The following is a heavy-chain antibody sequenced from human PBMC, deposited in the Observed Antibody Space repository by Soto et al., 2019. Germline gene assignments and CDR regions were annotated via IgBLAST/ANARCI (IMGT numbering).Heavy chain of an antibody. CDR1: GFTFSSYG. D-gene: IGHD6-13*01. Sequence: GGSLRLSCAASGFTFSSYGMHWVRQAPGKGLEWVAVISYDGSNKYYADSVKGRFTISRDNSKNALYLQMNSLRAEDTAVYYCANGEAAAEVPDWGQGTVVTVSS. CDR2: ISYDGSNK. J-gene: IGHJ4*02. V-gene: IGHV3-30*18. CDR3: ANGEAAAEVPD.